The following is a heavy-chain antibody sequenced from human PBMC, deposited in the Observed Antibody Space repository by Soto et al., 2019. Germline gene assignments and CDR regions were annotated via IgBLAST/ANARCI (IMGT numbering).Heavy chain of an antibody. CDR1: GFTFSSYA. Sequence: PGGSLRLSCAASGFTFSSYAMSWFRQAPGKGLEWVSAISGSGGSTYYADSVKGRFTISRDNSKNTLYLQMNSLRAEDTAVYYCAKLVGGQYYYDSSGYYAAAFDIRGQGTMVTVSS. CDR3: AKLVGGQYYYDSSGYYAAAFDI. CDR2: ISGSGGST. J-gene: IGHJ3*02. V-gene: IGHV3-23*01. D-gene: IGHD3-22*01.